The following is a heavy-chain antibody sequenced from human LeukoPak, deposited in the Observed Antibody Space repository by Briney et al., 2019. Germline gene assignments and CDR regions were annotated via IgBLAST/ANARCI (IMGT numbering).Heavy chain of an antibody. J-gene: IGHJ4*02. CDR2: ITGSGDST. CDR3: AKGVGGNSYFDF. Sequence: GGSLRLSCAASGFKFSSFAMNWVRQAPGKGLEWVSTITGSGDSTYYADSVKGRFTISRDSSKNTLFLQMNSLRAEGTALYYCAKGVGGNSYFDFWGQGTLVTVSS. CDR1: GFKFSSFA. V-gene: IGHV3-23*01. D-gene: IGHD4-23*01.